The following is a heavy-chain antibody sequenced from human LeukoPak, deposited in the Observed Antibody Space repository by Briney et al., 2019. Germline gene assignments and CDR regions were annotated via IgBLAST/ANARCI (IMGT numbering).Heavy chain of an antibody. CDR2: IYTSEST. V-gene: IGHV4-4*07. CDR1: GGSISRYY. J-gene: IGHJ6*02. Sequence: NPSETLSLTCTVSGGSISRYYWNWVRQPAAKGLEWVGRIYTSESTSYNPSLKSRVTMSVDTSKNQFSPKLRSVTAADTAVYYCARSLFGVDYYNGMDVWGQGTTVTVSS. D-gene: IGHD3-3*01. CDR3: ARSLFGVDYYNGMDV.